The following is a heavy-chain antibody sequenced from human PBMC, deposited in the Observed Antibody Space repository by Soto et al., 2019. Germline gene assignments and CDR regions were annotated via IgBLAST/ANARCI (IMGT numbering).Heavy chain of an antibody. V-gene: IGHV3-11*01. CDR3: PSGTISAFFVY. CDR1: GFTFSDYY. CDR2: ISSRSSTI. J-gene: IGHJ4*02. Sequence: QVQLVESGGGLVKPGGSLRLSCAASGFTFSDYYMSWIRQAPGKGLEWVSYISSRSSTIFYADSVKGRFTISRHNVKNSLYLPMNSLRAEDTAVYSWPSGTISAFFVYWGPGILVTVST. D-gene: IGHD3-3*02.